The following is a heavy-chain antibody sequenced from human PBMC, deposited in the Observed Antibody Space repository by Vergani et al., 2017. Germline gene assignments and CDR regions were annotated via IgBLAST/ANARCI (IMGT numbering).Heavy chain of an antibody. D-gene: IGHD3-10*01. CDR2: IYYSGSN. V-gene: IGHV4-59*01. CDR1: GGSISSYY. Sequence: QVQLQESGPGVVKPSGTLSLTCTVSGGSISSYYWSWIRQPPGKGLEWSGYIYYSGSNNYNPSLKRRGTISVDTAKNQVSLKLSSVTAADTAVDYCAGGTPKVRVVIAWFDPWGQGTLVTVSS. CDR3: AGGTPKVRVVIAWFDP. J-gene: IGHJ5*02.